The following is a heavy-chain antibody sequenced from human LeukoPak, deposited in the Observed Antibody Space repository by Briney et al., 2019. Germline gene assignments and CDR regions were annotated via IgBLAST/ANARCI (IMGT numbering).Heavy chain of an antibody. CDR1: GYTFSSYP. Sequence: GGSLRLTCAPSGYTFSSYPKSSARQAPGKGLEWVSAISGSGGSRYYAESVKGRFTISRDNSKNTLYLQMNSLRAEDTAVYYCAKSLAPYGDYEVFDYWGQGTRVTVSS. J-gene: IGHJ4*02. D-gene: IGHD4-17*01. V-gene: IGHV3-23*01. CDR2: ISGSGGSR. CDR3: AKSLAPYGDYEVFDY.